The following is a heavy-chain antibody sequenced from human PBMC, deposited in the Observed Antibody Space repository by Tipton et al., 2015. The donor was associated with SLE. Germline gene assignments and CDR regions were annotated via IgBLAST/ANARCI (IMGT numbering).Heavy chain of an antibody. V-gene: IGHV4-39*07. CDR3: AREEGQLDAFDI. Sequence: TLSLTCSISGGSVNSANYYWGWIRQPPGKGLEWIGNIYYGGTTYYNPSLKSRVTISVDTSKNQFSLRLNSVTAADTAVYYCAREEGQLDAFDIWGQGTMVTVSS. J-gene: IGHJ3*02. D-gene: IGHD4-11*01. CDR1: GGSVNSANYY. CDR2: IYYGGTT.